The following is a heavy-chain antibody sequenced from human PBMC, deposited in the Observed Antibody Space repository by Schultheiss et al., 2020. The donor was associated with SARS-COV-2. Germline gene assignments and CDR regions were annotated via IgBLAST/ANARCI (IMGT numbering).Heavy chain of an antibody. CDR2: ISAYNGNT. D-gene: IGHD6-6*01. J-gene: IGHJ6*03. Sequence: ASVKVSCKASGYTFTSYGISWVRQAPGQGLEWMGWISAYNGNTNYAQKLQGRVTMTTDTSTSTAYMELRSLRSDDTAVYYCAREVESVRQGYYYYYMGVWGKGTTVTVSS. CDR3: AREVESVRQGYYYYYMGV. V-gene: IGHV1-18*01. CDR1: GYTFTSYG.